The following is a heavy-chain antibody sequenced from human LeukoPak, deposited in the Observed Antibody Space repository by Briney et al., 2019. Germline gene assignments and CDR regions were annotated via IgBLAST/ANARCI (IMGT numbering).Heavy chain of an antibody. CDR2: IWHDGSEK. CDR1: GFTFSTYA. D-gene: IGHD2-2*01. Sequence: GGSLRLSCAASGFTFSTYAMHWVRQAPGKGLEWVAVIWHDGSEKHYEDSVKGRFTISRDNSKNTLDLQMNSLRAEDTAVYYCAKDPDDIVVVRAFDYWGQGTLVTVSS. J-gene: IGHJ4*02. V-gene: IGHV3-33*06. CDR3: AKDPDDIVVVRAFDY.